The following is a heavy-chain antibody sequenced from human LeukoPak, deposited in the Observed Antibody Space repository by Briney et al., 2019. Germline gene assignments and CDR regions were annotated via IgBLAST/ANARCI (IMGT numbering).Heavy chain of an antibody. Sequence: PSETLSLTCTVSGGSISSYYWSWIRQPPGKGLEWIGYIYYSGSTNYNPSLKSRVTISVDTSKNQFSVKLNSVTAADTALYYCARAPHLYGSGSYSYYFDYWGQGILVNVYS. CDR2: IYYSGST. D-gene: IGHD3-10*01. J-gene: IGHJ4*02. CDR1: GGSISSYY. V-gene: IGHV4-59*12. CDR3: ARAPHLYGSGSYSYYFDY.